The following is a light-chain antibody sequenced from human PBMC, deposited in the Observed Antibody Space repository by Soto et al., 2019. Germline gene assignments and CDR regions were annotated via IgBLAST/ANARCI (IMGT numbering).Light chain of an antibody. CDR1: SSDVGGYNY. J-gene: IGLJ1*01. Sequence: QSVLTQPASVSGSPGQSITISCTGTSSDVGGYNYVSWYQHHPGEAPKVMIYDVGDRPSGVSNRFSGSKSGNTASLTISGLQAEDEADYHCCSFTSSNLSVFGTGTKVTVL. V-gene: IGLV2-14*03. CDR2: DVG. CDR3: CSFTSSNLSV.